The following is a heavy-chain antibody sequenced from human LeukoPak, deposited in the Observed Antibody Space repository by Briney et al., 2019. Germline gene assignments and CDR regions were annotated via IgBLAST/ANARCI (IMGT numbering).Heavy chain of an antibody. V-gene: IGHV4-59*13. CDR2: IYYSGST. Sequence: PSETLSLTCTVSGGSISSYYWSWIRQPPGEGVEGIGYIYYSGSTNYNPSFKSRVTISVDTSKNQFSLKLSSVTAADTAVYYCASNGRYSGGWYGFDYWGQGTLVTVSS. D-gene: IGHD6-19*01. CDR3: ASNGRYSGGWYGFDY. J-gene: IGHJ4*02. CDR1: GGSISSYY.